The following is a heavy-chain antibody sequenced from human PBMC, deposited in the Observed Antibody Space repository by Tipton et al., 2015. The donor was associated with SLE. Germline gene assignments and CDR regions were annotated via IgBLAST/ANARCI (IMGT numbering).Heavy chain of an antibody. V-gene: IGHV4-39*01. D-gene: IGHD3-16*01. CDR2: IDYSGST. Sequence: LRLSCTVSHGSIRSSSYYWGWIRQPPGKGLEWIGSIDYSGSTYYNPSLKSRVTMPVNTSKNQFSLKRTSGTAADTAVYYCARHDYDTYYFEYWGQGTLVTVFS. CDR1: HGSIRSSSYY. CDR3: ARHDYDTYYFEY. J-gene: IGHJ4*02.